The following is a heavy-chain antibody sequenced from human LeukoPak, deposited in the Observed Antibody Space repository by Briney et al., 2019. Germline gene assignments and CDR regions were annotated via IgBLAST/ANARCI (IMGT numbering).Heavy chain of an antibody. Sequence: ASVKVSCKASGYTFTSYGISWVRQAPGQGLEWMGWISAYNGNTNYAQKLQGRVTMTTDTSTNTAYMELRSLRSDDTAVYYCARDPRYCSSTSCYGWWFDPWGQGTLVTVSS. J-gene: IGHJ5*02. V-gene: IGHV1-18*01. D-gene: IGHD2-2*01. CDR2: ISAYNGNT. CDR3: ARDPRYCSSTSCYGWWFDP. CDR1: GYTFTSYG.